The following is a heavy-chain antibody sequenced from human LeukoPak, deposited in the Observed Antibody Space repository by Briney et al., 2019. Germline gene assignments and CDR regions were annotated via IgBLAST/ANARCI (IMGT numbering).Heavy chain of an antibody. D-gene: IGHD3-22*01. CDR1: GFTFSTYG. J-gene: IGHJ4*02. V-gene: IGHV3-23*01. CDR3: AKDADISVELVVITSFDS. Sequence: GGSLRLSCAASGFTFSTYGMNWVRQTPGKGLEWVSAISGSGNRACHADSVKGRFTISRDNSKNMLYLQMNSLRAEDTALYYCAKDADISVELVVITSFDSWGQGTLVTVSS. CDR2: ISGSGNRA.